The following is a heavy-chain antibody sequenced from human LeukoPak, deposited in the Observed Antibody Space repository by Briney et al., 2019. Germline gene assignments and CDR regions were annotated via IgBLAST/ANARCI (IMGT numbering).Heavy chain of an antibody. Sequence: PSATLSLTCTVSGGSISSSSYYWGWIRQPPGKGLEWIGSIYYSGSTYYNPSLKSRVTISVDTSKNQFSLKLSSVTAADTAVYYCARQLEGTYYYDSSGYYYFDYWGQGTLVTVSS. V-gene: IGHV4-39*01. J-gene: IGHJ4*02. CDR2: IYYSGST. CDR1: GGSISSSSYY. D-gene: IGHD3-22*01. CDR3: ARQLEGTYYYDSSGYYYFDY.